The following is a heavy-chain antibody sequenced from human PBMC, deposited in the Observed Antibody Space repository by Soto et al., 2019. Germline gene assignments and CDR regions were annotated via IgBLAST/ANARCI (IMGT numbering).Heavy chain of an antibody. V-gene: IGHV3-21*06. J-gene: IGHJ4*02. CDR2: ISSTTNYI. CDR3: ARESEDLTSNFDY. Sequence: GGSLRLSCEASGFPFWTYSMSWVRQAPRKGLEWVSSISSTTNYIYYGDSMKGRFTISRDNAKNSLYLEMNSLRAEDTAVYYCARESEDLTSNFDYWGQGTLVTVSS. CDR1: GFPFWTYS.